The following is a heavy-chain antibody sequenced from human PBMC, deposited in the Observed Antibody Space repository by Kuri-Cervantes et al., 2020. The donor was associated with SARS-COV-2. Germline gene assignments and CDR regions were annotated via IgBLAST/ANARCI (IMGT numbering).Heavy chain of an antibody. V-gene: IGHV4-34*01. Sequence: SETLSLTCAVYGGSSSGYYWSWIRQPPGKGLEWIGEINHSGSTNYNPSLSSRVTISVDMSKNQFSLRLSSVTAADTAMYYCARGREGVVPATILGLGYFLYFSMDVWGKGTSVTVSS. CDR2: INHSGST. CDR1: GGSSSGYY. CDR3: ARGREGVVPATILGLGYFLYFSMDV. J-gene: IGHJ6*03. D-gene: IGHD2-2*01.